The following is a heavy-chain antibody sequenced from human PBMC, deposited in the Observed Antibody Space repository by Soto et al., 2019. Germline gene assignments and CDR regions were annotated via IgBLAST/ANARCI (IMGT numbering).Heavy chain of an antibody. V-gene: IGHV1-69*06. J-gene: IGHJ2*01. D-gene: IGHD3-22*01. Sequence: QVELVQSGAEVKKPGSSVKVSCQATEDTFRNYAISWVRQAHGQGLEWIGGIIPIFGTANYSQKFQGRVTITAATSANTVYLELISLRSEDTAVYYCASTKYDSSAYYYWYLGLWGRGTLVTVSS. CDR1: EDTFRNYA. CDR3: ASTKYDSSAYYYWYLGL. CDR2: IIPIFGTA.